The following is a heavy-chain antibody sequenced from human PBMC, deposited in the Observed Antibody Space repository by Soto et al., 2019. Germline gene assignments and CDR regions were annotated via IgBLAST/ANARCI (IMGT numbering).Heavy chain of an antibody. D-gene: IGHD2-2*01. J-gene: IGHJ4*02. Sequence: LSLTCAVSGFSISSDSYWGWMRQSPGKGLEWIGTLSHSGRTFYNPSLKSRVTISADTTKNQFSLSPTSVTAADTAVYYCGHLKTDTEVTPAPPLFDSWGQGTLVTVSS. V-gene: IGHV4-38-2*01. CDR1: GFSISSDSY. CDR3: GHLKTDTEVTPAPPLFDS. CDR2: LSHSGRT.